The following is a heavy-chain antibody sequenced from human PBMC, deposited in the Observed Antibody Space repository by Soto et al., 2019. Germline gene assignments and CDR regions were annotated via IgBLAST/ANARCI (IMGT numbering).Heavy chain of an antibody. V-gene: IGHV4-31*02. CDR1: GGSISSGGYY. CDR3: ARASYYDSSGYYWYFDL. CDR2: IYYSGST. D-gene: IGHD3-22*01. Sequence: SETLSLTXTVSGGSISSGGYYWSWIRQHPGKGLEWIGYIYYSGSTYYNPSLKSRVTISVDTSKNQFSLKLSSVTAADTAVYYCARASYYDSSGYYWYFDLWGRGTLVTVSS. J-gene: IGHJ2*01.